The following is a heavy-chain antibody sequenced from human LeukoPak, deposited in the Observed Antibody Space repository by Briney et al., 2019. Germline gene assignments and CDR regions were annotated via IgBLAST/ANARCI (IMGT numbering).Heavy chain of an antibody. J-gene: IGHJ4*02. CDR3: AREGSGGFDY. Sequence: GGSLRLSCEASGFTFSSYDMHWVRQATGKGLEWVSAIGTAGETYYAGSVKGRFTISRKNAKNSLYLQMNSLRAGDTAVYYCAREGSGGFDYWGQGTLVTVSS. CDR2: IGTAGET. V-gene: IGHV3-13*01. D-gene: IGHD1-26*01. CDR1: GFTFSSYD.